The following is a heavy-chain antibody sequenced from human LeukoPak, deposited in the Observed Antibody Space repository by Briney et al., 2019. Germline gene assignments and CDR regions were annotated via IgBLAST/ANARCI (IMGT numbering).Heavy chain of an antibody. CDR1: GFTFNSYS. CDR2: ISSSGSYI. D-gene: IGHD3-22*01. CDR3: AKGPLYYYDSSGYQPPKNSYYYGMDV. V-gene: IGHV3-21*04. Sequence: GGSLRLSCAASGFTFNSYSMNWVRQAPGKGLEWVSSISSSGSYIYYADSLKGRFTISRDNAKNSLYLQMNSLRAEDTALYYCAKGPLYYYDSSGYQPPKNSYYYGMDVWGQGTTVTVSS. J-gene: IGHJ6*02.